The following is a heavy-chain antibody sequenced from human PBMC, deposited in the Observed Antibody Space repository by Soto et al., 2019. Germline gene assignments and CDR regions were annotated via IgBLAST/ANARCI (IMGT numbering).Heavy chain of an antibody. Sequence: PGGSLRLSCAASGFTFSSYAMSWVRQAPGKGLEWVSAISGSGGSTYYADSVKGRFTISRDNSKNTLYLQMNSLRAEDTAVYYSAIPRFLECLSLGYSYYYMDFWAKGTTVPVSS. D-gene: IGHD3-3*01. CDR1: GFTFSSYA. V-gene: IGHV3-23*01. CDR3: AIPRFLECLSLGYSYYYMDF. J-gene: IGHJ6*03. CDR2: ISGSGGST.